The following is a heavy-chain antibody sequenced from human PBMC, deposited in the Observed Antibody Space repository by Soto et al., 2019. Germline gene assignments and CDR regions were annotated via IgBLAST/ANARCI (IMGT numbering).Heavy chain of an antibody. V-gene: IGHV4-4*02. Sequence: PSENLYLTCVVSGGSISGIHWLSWVRQPPGKGLEWIGEIEESGRTNYNPSLMSRVSMSIDISRNQLSLHLTSVTAADTAVYYCARAGGYDSRVYWGKGTLVT. CDR2: IEESGRT. CDR3: ARAGGYDSRVY. CDR1: GGSISGIHW. D-gene: IGHD5-12*01. J-gene: IGHJ4*02.